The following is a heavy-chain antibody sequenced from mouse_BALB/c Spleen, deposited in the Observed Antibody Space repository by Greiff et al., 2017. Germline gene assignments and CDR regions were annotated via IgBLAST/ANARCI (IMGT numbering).Heavy chain of an antibody. CDR3: ARGGGLRRQGAMDY. J-gene: IGHJ4*01. Sequence: VQLKESGGGLVKPGGSLKLSCAASGFTFSSYAMSWVRQTPEKRLEWVASISSGGSTYYPDSVKGRFTISRDNARNILYLQMSSLRSEDTAMYYCARGGGLRRQGAMDYWGQGTSVTVSS. CDR1: GFTFSSYA. D-gene: IGHD2-4*01. CDR2: ISSGGST. V-gene: IGHV5-6-5*01.